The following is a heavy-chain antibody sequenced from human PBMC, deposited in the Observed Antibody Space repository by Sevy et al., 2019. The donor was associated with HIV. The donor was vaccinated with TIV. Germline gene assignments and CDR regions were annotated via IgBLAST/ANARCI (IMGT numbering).Heavy chain of an antibody. CDR1: GFTFSRYA. CDR3: ARKYDSSGYFDY. CDR2: ISGRGGSGDKT. Sequence: GGSLRLSCAASGFTFSRYAMNWVRQAPGKGLEWVSGISGRGGSGDKTNYADSGKGRFTISRDDSKNSLDLQLNSLRAEDTAIYYCARKYDSSGYFDYWGQGTLVTVSS. J-gene: IGHJ4*02. D-gene: IGHD3-22*01. V-gene: IGHV3-23*01.